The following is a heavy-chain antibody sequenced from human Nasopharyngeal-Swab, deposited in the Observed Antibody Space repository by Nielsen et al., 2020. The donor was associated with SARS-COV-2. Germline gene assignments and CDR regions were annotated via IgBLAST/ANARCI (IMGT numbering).Heavy chain of an antibody. D-gene: IGHD2-2*01. V-gene: IGHV4-34*01. Sequence: SETLSLTCAVYGGSFSAYYWGWIRQPPGKGLEWIAEINHSGSTNYHPSLKSRVTLSVDTSMNQVSLELSSVTAADTAVYYCARGLSGIVPAPILGLGPYYYYYYMDVWGKGTTVTVSS. CDR1: GGSFSAYY. CDR3: ARGLSGIVPAPILGLGPYYYYYYMDV. CDR2: INHSGST. J-gene: IGHJ6*03.